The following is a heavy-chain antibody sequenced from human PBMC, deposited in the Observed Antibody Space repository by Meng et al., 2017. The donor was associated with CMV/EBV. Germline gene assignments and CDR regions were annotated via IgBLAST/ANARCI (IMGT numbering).Heavy chain of an antibody. CDR2: INHSGSN. V-gene: IGHV4-34*01. CDR1: SGYY. CDR3: ARGGAGYSSSWYESYIVWFDP. J-gene: IGHJ5*02. D-gene: IGHD6-13*01. Sequence: SGYYWSWNRQPQGKGLEWIGEINHSGSNNYNPSLKSRVTISVDTSKNQFSLKLSSVTAADTAVYYCARGGAGYSSSWYESYIVWFDPWGQGTLVTVSS.